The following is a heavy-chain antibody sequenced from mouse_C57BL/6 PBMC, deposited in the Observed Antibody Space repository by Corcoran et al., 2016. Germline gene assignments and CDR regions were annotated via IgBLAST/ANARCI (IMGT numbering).Heavy chain of an antibody. CDR1: GYTFTDYY. CDR2: INPNNGGT. J-gene: IGHJ3*01. D-gene: IGHD1-1*01. V-gene: IGHV1-26*01. CDR3: AIRNPSYYYGSSYAWFAY. Sequence: EVQLQQSGPELVKPGASVKISCKASGYTFTDYYMNWVKQSHGKSLEWIGDINPNNGGTSYNQKFKGKATLTVYKSSSTAYMELRSLTSEDSAVYYCAIRNPSYYYGSSYAWFAYWCQGTLVTVSA.